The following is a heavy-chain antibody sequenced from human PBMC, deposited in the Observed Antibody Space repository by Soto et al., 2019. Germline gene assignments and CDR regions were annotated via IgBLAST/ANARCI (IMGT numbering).Heavy chain of an antibody. Sequence: ASVKVSCKASGYTFTSYGISWVRQAPGQGLEWMGWISAYNGNTNYAEKLQGRVTMTTDTSTSTAYMELRRLRSDATAVDYCARDRATYDYWGQGTLGTVSS. CDR3: ARDRATYDY. V-gene: IGHV1-18*01. D-gene: IGHD5-12*01. CDR2: ISAYNGNT. CDR1: GYTFTSYG. J-gene: IGHJ4*02.